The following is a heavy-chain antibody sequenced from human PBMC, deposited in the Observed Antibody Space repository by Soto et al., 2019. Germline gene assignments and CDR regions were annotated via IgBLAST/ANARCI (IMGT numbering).Heavy chain of an antibody. CDR2: ISSSGSII. CDR1: GFTFGSYE. CDR3: ARGVLYYYDSSGYPHWLDP. V-gene: IGHV3-48*03. D-gene: IGHD3-22*01. Sequence: EVQLVESGGGLVQPGGSLRLSCAASGFTFGSYEMNWVHQAPGKGLEWVSYISSSGSIIYYADSVKGRFTISRDNAKNSLYLHMNSLRAEDTAVYYCARGVLYYYDSSGYPHWLDPWGQGTLVTVSS. J-gene: IGHJ5*02.